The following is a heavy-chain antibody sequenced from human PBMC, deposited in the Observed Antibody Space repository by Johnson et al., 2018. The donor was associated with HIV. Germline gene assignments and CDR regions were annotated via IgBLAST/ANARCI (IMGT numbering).Heavy chain of an antibody. V-gene: IGHV3-30-3*01. Sequence: QVQLVESGGGVVQPGRSLRLSCAASGFTFSSYAMHWVRQAPGKGLEWVAVISYDGSNKYYADSVKGRFTISRDNSKNTPYLQMNSLRAEDTAVYYCARDIIAVAGYDAFDIWGQGTMVTVSS. D-gene: IGHD6-19*01. J-gene: IGHJ3*02. CDR2: ISYDGSNK. CDR1: GFTFSSYA. CDR3: ARDIIAVAGYDAFDI.